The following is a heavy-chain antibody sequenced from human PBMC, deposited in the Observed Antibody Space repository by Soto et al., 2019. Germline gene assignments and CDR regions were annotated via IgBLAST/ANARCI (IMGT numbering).Heavy chain of an antibody. CDR1: GFTFSSYD. CDR3: ARDLYSSSYYYYGIDV. D-gene: IGHD6-13*01. J-gene: IGHJ6*02. CDR2: IGTAGDT. Sequence: GGSLRLSCAASGFTFSSYDMHWVRQATGKGLEWVSAIGTAGDTYYPGSVKGRFTISRENAKNSLYLQMNSLRAGDTAVYYCARDLYSSSYYYYGIDVWGQGTTVTVSS. V-gene: IGHV3-13*01.